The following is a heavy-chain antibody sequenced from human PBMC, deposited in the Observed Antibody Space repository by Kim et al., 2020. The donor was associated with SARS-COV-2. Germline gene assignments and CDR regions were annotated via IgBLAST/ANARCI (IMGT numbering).Heavy chain of an antibody. D-gene: IGHD3-10*01. CDR2: IYYSGST. CDR3: ARDRGMVRGLGHWYFDL. J-gene: IGHJ2*01. V-gene: IGHV4-31*03. Sequence: SETLSLTCTVSGGSISSGGYYWSWIRQHPGKGLEWIGYIYYSGSTYYNPSLKSRVTISVDTSKNQFSLKLSSVTAADTAVYYCARDRGMVRGLGHWYFDLWGRGTLVTVSS. CDR1: GGSISSGGYY.